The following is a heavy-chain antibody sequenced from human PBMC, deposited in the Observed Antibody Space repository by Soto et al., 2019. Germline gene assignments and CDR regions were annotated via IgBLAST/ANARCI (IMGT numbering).Heavy chain of an antibody. J-gene: IGHJ4*02. CDR1: GYSFTSYW. Sequence: GESLKISCKGSGYSFTSYWIGWVRQMPGRGLEWMGIINGGDSDTRYSPSFQGQVTVSVDKSITTAYLQWSSLKASDTAIYYCARPDSNGWYDYWGQGTPVTVSS. CDR3: ARPDSNGWYDY. V-gene: IGHV5-51*01. D-gene: IGHD6-19*01. CDR2: INGGDSDT.